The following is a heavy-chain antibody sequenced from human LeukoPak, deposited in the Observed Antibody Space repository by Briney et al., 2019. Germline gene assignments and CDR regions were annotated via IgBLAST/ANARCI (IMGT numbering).Heavy chain of an antibody. CDR2: IYYSGST. J-gene: IGHJ4*02. D-gene: IGHD6-19*01. Sequence: SETLSLTCTVSGGSISSSSYYWGWIRQPPGKGLEWIGSIYYSGSTYYNPSLKSRVTISVDTSKNQFSLKLSSVTAADTAVYYYASIAVDPYYFDYWGQGTLVTVSS. CDR1: GGSISSSSYY. CDR3: ASIAVDPYYFDY. V-gene: IGHV4-39*01.